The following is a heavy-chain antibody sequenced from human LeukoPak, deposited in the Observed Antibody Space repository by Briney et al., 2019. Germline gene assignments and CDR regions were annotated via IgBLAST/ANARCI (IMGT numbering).Heavy chain of an antibody. CDR3: ARDGGSYHEYFQH. D-gene: IGHD1-26*01. Sequence: ASVKVSCKASGYTFTGYYMHWVRQAPGQGLEWMGWINPNSGGTNYAQKFQGRVTMTRDTSISTAYMELSRLRSDDTAVYYCARDGGSYHEYFQHWGQGTLVTVSS. V-gene: IGHV1-2*02. CDR1: GYTFTGYY. CDR2: INPNSGGT. J-gene: IGHJ1*01.